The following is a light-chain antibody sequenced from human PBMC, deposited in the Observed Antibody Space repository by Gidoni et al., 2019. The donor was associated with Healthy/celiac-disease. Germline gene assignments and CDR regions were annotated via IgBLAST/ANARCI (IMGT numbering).Light chain of an antibody. J-gene: IGLJ3*02. V-gene: IGLV3-21*02. CDR1: NIGSKS. CDR2: DDS. Sequence: SYLLLQSHALSAAPGQTARITCGGNNIGSKSVHWYQQKPGQAPVLVVYDDSDRPSGIPERFSGSNSGNTATLTISRVEAGDEADYYCQVWDSSSDHRGVFGGGTKLTVL. CDR3: QVWDSSSDHRGV.